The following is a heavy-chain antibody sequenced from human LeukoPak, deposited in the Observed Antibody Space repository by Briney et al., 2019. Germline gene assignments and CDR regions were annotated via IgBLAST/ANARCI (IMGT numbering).Heavy chain of an antibody. CDR3: AKGLHYYDSSPYSDY. D-gene: IGHD3-22*01. V-gene: IGHV3-48*02. CDR1: GLTVSSYS. J-gene: IGHJ4*02. Sequence: PGGSLRLSCVASGLTVSSYSMNWVRQAPGKGLEWVSYISSSSSTIYYADSVKGRFTISRDNAKNSLDLQMNSLRDEDTAVYYCAKGLHYYDSSPYSDYWGQGTLVTVSS. CDR2: ISSSSSTI.